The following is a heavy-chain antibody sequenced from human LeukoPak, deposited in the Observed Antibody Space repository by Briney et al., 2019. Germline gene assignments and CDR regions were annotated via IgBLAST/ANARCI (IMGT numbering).Heavy chain of an antibody. CDR3: ARGPDYIYDY. V-gene: IGHV3-23*01. CDR1: GFTFSNYA. Sequence: GGSLRLSCAASGFTFSNYAMSWVRQAPGKGLEWVSAISGSGGSTYYADSVKGRFTISRDSSKNTLYLQMNSLRAEDTAIYYCARGPDYIYDYWGQGTLVTVSS. CDR2: ISGSGGST. J-gene: IGHJ4*02. D-gene: IGHD5-24*01.